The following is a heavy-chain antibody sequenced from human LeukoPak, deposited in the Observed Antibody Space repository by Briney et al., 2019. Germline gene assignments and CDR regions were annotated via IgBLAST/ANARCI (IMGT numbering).Heavy chain of an antibody. J-gene: IGHJ3*02. CDR1: GFTVSSNY. D-gene: IGHD2-2*03. Sequence: GGSLRLSCAASGFTVSSNYMSWVRQAPGKGLEWVSVIYSGGSTYYADSVKGRFTISRDNSKNTLYLQMNSLRAEDTAVYYCARLDIVVVPAALDAFDIWGQGTMVTVSS. CDR2: IYSGGST. V-gene: IGHV3-66*02. CDR3: ARLDIVVVPAALDAFDI.